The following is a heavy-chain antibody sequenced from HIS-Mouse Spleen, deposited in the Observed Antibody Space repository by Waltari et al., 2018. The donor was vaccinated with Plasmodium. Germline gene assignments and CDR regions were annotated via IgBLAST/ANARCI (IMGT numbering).Heavy chain of an antibody. CDR3: ARLGIPYVDTAMAVGY. V-gene: IGHV3-66*01. D-gene: IGHD5-18*01. CDR2: IYSGGST. Sequence: EVQLVESGGGLAQPGGSLRLSCAASGFTVRSTYMRWVRHAPGKGLEWVSVIYSGGSTYYADSVKGRFTISRDNSKNTLYLQMNSLRAEDTAVYYCARLGIPYVDTAMAVGYWGQGTLVTVSS. J-gene: IGHJ4*02. CDR1: GFTVRSTY.